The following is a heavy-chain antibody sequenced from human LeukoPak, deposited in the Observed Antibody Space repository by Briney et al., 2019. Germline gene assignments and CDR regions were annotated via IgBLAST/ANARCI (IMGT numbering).Heavy chain of an antibody. CDR3: ARHTIRGYDVSTFDY. Sequence: SETLSLICTVSGGSISSSSYYWGWIRQPPGEGLEWIGSIYYSGSTYYNPSLKSRVTISVDTSKNQFSLKLSSVTAADTAVYYCARHTIRGYDVSTFDYWGQGTLVTVSS. CDR2: IYYSGST. D-gene: IGHD5-12*01. CDR1: GGSISSSSYY. J-gene: IGHJ4*02. V-gene: IGHV4-39*01.